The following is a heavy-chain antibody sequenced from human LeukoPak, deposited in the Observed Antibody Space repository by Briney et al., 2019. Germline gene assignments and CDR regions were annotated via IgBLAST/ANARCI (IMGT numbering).Heavy chain of an antibody. CDR2: IYPSDSET. Sequence: GESLKISCKCSGYTFTSYWIAWVHQMPGKGLEWMGIIYPSDSETRYSPSFQGQVTISVDKSINTTFLQWSSLKASDTAIYYCSRPSTSTSSLYYWGLGTLVTVSS. D-gene: IGHD6-6*01. CDR1: GYTFTSYW. J-gene: IGHJ4*02. V-gene: IGHV5-51*07. CDR3: SRPSTSTSSLYY.